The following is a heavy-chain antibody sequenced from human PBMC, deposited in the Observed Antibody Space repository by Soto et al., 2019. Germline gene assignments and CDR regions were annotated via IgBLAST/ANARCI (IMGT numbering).Heavy chain of an antibody. J-gene: IGHJ6*02. CDR2: ISAYNGNT. D-gene: IGHD3-3*01. V-gene: IGHV1-18*04. CDR3: ARDDGRSGYYYYYYGMDV. Sequence: ASVKVSCKASGYTFTSYGISWVRQAPGQGLEWMGWISAYNGNTNYAQKLQGRVTMTTDTSTSTAYMELRSLRSDDTAVYYCARDDGRSGYYYYYYGMDVWGQGTTVTVS. CDR1: GYTFTSYG.